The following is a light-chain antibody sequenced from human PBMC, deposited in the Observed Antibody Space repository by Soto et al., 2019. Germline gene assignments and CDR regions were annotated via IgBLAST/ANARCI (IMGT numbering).Light chain of an antibody. CDR3: SSYTSSSTYV. V-gene: IGLV2-14*01. J-gene: IGLJ1*01. CDR2: EVS. Sequence: QSVLTQPASVSGSPGQSITISCTGTSSDVGGYKYVSWYQQHPGKAPKLMIYEVSNRPSGVSNRFSGSKSGNTASLTISGLQAEGEADYYCSSYTSSSTYVFGAGTKVTVL. CDR1: SSDVGGYKY.